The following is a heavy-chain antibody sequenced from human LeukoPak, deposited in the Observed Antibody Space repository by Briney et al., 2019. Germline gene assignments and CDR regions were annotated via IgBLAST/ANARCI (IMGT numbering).Heavy chain of an antibody. CDR1: GGSISICY. J-gene: IGHJ4*02. V-gene: IGHV4-4*09. D-gene: IGHD2-2*01. CDR3: ARQDCSSTSCNFDY. CDR2: IYTSGST. Sequence: SETLSLTCTVSGGSISICYWSWIRQPPGKGLEWIGYIYTSGSTNYNPSLKSRVTISVDTPKNQFSLKLSSVTAADTAVYYCARQDCSSTSCNFDYWGQGTLVTVSS.